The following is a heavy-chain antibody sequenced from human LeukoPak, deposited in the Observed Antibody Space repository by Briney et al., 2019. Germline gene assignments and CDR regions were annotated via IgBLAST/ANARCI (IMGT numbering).Heavy chain of an antibody. CDR3: AKGGIAVG. Sequence: GGSLRLPCAASGFTFSSYGMHWIRQAPGKGLEWVAVISYDGSNKYYAGSVKGRFTISRDNSKNTLYLQMNSLRAEDTAVCYCAKGGIAVGWGQGTLVTVSS. CDR2: ISYDGSNK. V-gene: IGHV3-30*18. CDR1: GFTFSSYG. J-gene: IGHJ4*02. D-gene: IGHD6-19*01.